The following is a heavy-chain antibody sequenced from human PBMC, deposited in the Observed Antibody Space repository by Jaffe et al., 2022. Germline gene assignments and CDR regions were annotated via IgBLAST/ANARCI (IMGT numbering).Heavy chain of an antibody. D-gene: IGHD3-3*01. V-gene: IGHV1-8*01. CDR1: GYTFTSYD. CDR3: ARASADYDFWSGYPGYYYYYMDV. J-gene: IGHJ6*03. CDR2: MNPNSGNT. Sequence: QVQLVQSGAEVKKPGASVKVSCKASGYTFTSYDINWVRQATGQGLEWMGWMNPNSGNTGYAQKFQGRVTMTRNTSISTAYMELSSLRSEDTAVYYCARASADYDFWSGYPGYYYYYMDVWGKGTTVTVSS.